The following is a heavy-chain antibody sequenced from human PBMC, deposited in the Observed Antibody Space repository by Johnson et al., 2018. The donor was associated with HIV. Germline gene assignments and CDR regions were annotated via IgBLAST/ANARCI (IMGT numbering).Heavy chain of an antibody. V-gene: IGHV3-49*04. CDR2: IRSKAYGGTT. D-gene: IGHD3-10*01. J-gene: IGHJ3*02. CDR3: TRVWFGELSAFDI. Sequence: DYAMSWVRQAPGKGLEWVGFIRSKAYGGTTEYAASVKGRFTISRDDSKSIAYLQMNSLKTEDTAVYYCTRVWFGELSAFDIWGQGTMVTVSS. CDR1: DYA.